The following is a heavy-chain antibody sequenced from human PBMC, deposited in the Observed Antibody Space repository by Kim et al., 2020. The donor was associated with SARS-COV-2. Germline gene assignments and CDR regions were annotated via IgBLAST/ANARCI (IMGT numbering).Heavy chain of an antibody. Sequence: SETLSLTCTVSGGSISSYYWSWIRQPPGKGLEWIGYIYYSGSTNYNTSLKSRVTISVDTSKNQFSLKLSSVTAADTAVYYCARVPGTVNPTPYYFDYWGQGTLVTVSS. V-gene: IGHV4-59*13. CDR3: ARVPGTVNPTPYYFDY. CDR1: GGSISSYY. CDR2: IYYSGST. J-gene: IGHJ4*02. D-gene: IGHD4-17*01.